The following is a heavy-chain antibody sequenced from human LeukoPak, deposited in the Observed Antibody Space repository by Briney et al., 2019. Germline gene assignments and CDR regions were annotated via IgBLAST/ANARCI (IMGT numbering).Heavy chain of an antibody. D-gene: IGHD1-26*01. Sequence: GASVKVSCKVSGYTLTELFMHWVRQAPGKGLEWMGGFDPEDGETIYAQKFQGRVTMTEDTSTDTAYMELSSLRSEDTAVYYCATGYSGSYYQYFDYWGQGTLVTVSS. CDR2: FDPEDGET. V-gene: IGHV1-24*01. J-gene: IGHJ4*02. CDR1: GYTLTELF. CDR3: ATGYSGSYYQYFDY.